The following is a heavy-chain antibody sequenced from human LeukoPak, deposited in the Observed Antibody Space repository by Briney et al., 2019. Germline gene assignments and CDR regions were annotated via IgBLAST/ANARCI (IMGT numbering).Heavy chain of an antibody. V-gene: IGHV1-69*13. Sequence: GASVKVSCKASGYTFTSYDINWVRQATGHGLEWMGGIIPIFGSANYAQKFQGRVTITADESTSTAYMELSSLRSEDTAVYYCATWQRMLGFYYFDYWGQGTLVTVSS. CDR3: ATWQRMLGFYYFDY. D-gene: IGHD6-25*01. CDR2: IIPIFGSA. CDR1: GYTFTSYD. J-gene: IGHJ4*02.